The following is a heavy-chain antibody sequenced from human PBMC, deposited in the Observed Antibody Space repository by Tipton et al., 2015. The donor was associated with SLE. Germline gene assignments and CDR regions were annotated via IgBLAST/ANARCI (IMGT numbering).Heavy chain of an antibody. J-gene: IGHJ4*02. CDR2: MSYSGST. D-gene: IGHD1-26*01. V-gene: IGHV4-31*03. Sequence: LSLTCTVSGGSISSDDYYWTWIRQHPGKGLEWIGHMSYSGSTYYNPSLKSRITISVDTSKNHFSLKLSSVTAADTAVYYCASLVVVPAELGMGATEAIDYWGQGSLVIVSS. CDR3: ASLVVVPAELGMGATEAIDY. CDR1: GGSISSDDYY.